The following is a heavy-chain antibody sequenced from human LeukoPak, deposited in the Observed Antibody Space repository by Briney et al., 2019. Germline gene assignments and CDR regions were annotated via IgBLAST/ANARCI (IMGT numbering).Heavy chain of an antibody. Sequence: ASVKVSCKASGYTFTGYYMQWVRQAPGQGLEWICCISTYSGNRNFAQKFQGRVTMTTDTSTNTAYMELGILRSDAAALYYCAGVYSSGNYYGYWGQGTLVTVSS. D-gene: IGHD3-10*01. CDR1: GYTFTGYY. CDR2: ISTYSGNR. J-gene: IGHJ4*01. CDR3: AGVYSSGNYYGY. V-gene: IGHV1-18*04.